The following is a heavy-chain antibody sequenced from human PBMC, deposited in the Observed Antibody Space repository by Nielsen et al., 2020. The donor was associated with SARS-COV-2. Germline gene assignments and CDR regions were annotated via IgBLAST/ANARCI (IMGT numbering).Heavy chain of an antibody. CDR1: GYTLSELS. D-gene: IGHD3-10*01. V-gene: IGHV1-24*01. J-gene: IGHJ4*02. CDR2: FDPEDGKT. CDR3: GKDPRNGLVRGVIIDY. Sequence: ASVKVSCKVSGYTLSELSIHWVRQAPGKGLEWMGGFDPEDGKTIYAQDFEGRVTMTEDTSTDTAQMELSSLRSEDTAVYYCGKDPRNGLVRGVIIDYWGQGTLVTVSS.